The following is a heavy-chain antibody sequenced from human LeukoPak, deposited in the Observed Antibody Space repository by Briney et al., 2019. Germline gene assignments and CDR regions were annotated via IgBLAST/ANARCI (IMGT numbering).Heavy chain of an antibody. V-gene: IGHV3-30-3*01. CDR2: ISYDGSNK. D-gene: IGHD2-2*01. CDR1: GFTFSSYA. Sequence: PGGSLRLSCAASGFTFSSYAMHWVRQAPGKGLEWVAVISYDGSNKYYADSVKGRFTISRDNSKNTLYLQMNSLRAEDTAVYYCARGVSLPTPIVVVPAATPLDYWGQGTLVTVSS. CDR3: ARGVSLPTPIVVVPAATPLDY. J-gene: IGHJ4*02.